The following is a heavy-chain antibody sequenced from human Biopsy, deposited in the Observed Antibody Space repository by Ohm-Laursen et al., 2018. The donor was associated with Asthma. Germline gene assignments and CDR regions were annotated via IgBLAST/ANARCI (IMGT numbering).Heavy chain of an antibody. V-gene: IGHV3-53*01. D-gene: IGHD4-23*01. CDR2: INSGGGT. CDR3: ARAYGGNFFSGASDI. Sequence: GSLRLSCSASGFTVSSNGMSWVRQPPGKGLEWVSVINSGGGTFYADSVKGRVTIFRDISKNTLSLQMNSLRAEDTAVYYCARAYGGNFFSGASDIWGQGTMVTVSS. J-gene: IGHJ3*02. CDR1: GFTVSSNG.